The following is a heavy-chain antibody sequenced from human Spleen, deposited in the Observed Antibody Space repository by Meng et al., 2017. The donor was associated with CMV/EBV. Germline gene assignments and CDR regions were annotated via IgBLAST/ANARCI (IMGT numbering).Heavy chain of an antibody. CDR1: GFTFRDSA. D-gene: IGHD3-10*01. CDR2: ISYDGSNK. CDR3: PTDLGRGYYFDY. Sequence: GESLKISCAASGFTFRDSAMHWVRQAPGKGLEWVAFISYDGSNKYYSDSIEGRFTISRDNSNDTLYLQMNSLRPEDTAMYYCPTDLGRGYYFDYGGQGTLVTVSS. V-gene: IGHV3-30-3*01. J-gene: IGHJ4*02.